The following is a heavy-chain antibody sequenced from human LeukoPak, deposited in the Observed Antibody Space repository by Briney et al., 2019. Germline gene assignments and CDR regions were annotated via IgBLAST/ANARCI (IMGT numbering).Heavy chain of an antibody. V-gene: IGHV3-21*01. D-gene: IGHD5-24*01. J-gene: IGHJ4*02. CDR3: ARNPARSGMATTH. CDR2: ISSSSSYI. CDR1: GFTFSSYS. Sequence: GGSLRLSCAASGFTFSSYSMNWVRQAPGKGLEWVSSISSSSSYIYYADSVKGRFTISRDNAKNSLYLQMNSLRAEDTAVYYCARNPARSGMATTHWGQGILVTVSS.